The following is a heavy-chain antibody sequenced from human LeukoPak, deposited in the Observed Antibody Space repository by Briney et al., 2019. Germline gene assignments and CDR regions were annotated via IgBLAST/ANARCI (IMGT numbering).Heavy chain of an antibody. CDR2: ISGIGGST. CDR1: GFTFSSYA. Sequence: PGGSLRLSCAASGFTFSSYAMSGVRQAPGKGLEWVSAISGIGGSTYYADSVKGRFTISRDNSKNTLYLQMNSLKTEDTAVYYCTTDRGLNYYASSGSFDYWGQGTLVTVSS. J-gene: IGHJ4*02. CDR3: TTDRGLNYYASSGSFDY. D-gene: IGHD3-22*01. V-gene: IGHV3-23*01.